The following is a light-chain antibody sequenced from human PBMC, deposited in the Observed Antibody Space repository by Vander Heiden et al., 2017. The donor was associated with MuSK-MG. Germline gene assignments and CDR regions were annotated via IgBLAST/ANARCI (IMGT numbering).Light chain of an antibody. J-gene: IGKJ2*01. Sequence: DIQMTQSPSSLSASVGDRVTITCRASQSISIYLNWYQVKPGKAPKLLIYTASSLQSGVSSRCSGSGCGTDFTLTINSRQPEDFATDDCQQSYSSPPGTFGQGTKVEIK. CDR2: TAS. CDR3: QQSYSSPPGT. V-gene: IGKV1-39*01. CDR1: QSISIY.